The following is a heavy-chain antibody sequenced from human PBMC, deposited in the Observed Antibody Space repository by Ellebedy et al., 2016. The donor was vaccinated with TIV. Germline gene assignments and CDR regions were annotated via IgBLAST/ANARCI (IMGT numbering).Heavy chain of an antibody. Sequence: ASVKVSXXASGYTFTSYYMHWVRQAPGQGLEWMGIINPSGGSTSYAQKFQGRVTMTRDTSTSTVYMELSSLRSEDTAVYYCARDLPVTRDTAPQDYWGQGTLVTVSS. D-gene: IGHD5-18*01. J-gene: IGHJ4*02. CDR1: GYTFTSYY. CDR2: INPSGGST. V-gene: IGHV1-46*01. CDR3: ARDLPVTRDTAPQDY.